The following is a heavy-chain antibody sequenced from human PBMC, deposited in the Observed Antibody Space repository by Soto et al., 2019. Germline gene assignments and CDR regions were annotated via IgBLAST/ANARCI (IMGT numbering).Heavy chain of an antibody. V-gene: IGHV1-46*01. D-gene: IGHD1-1*01. CDR1: GYTFTSYY. CDR3: ARDAALTTSHAVDG. J-gene: IGHJ3*01. CDR2: INPSGGST. Sequence: ASVKASCKASGYTFTSYYMHWVRHAPGQGLGWMGIINPSGGSTSYAQKFQGRVTMTRDTSTSTVYMELSSLRSEDTAVYYCARDAALTTSHAVDGYGQATMVTV.